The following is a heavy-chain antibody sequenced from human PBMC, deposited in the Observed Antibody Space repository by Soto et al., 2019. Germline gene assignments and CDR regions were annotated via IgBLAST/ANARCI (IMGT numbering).Heavy chain of an antibody. D-gene: IGHD3-22*01. J-gene: IGHJ5*01. Sequence: SETLSLTCDVSGASISGSTSYWGWIRQPPGKGLEWIGNIYYSGSAYFNPSLKSRVTISVDPSMNKFSLKVTSMTASDSAFYYCARRIASSGWFDSLGQGVLVTVSS. V-gene: IGHV4-39*01. CDR1: GASISGSTSY. CDR2: IYYSGSA. CDR3: ARRIASSGWFDS.